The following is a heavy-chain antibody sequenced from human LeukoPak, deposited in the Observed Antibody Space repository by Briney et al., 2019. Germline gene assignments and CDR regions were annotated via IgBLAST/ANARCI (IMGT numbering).Heavy chain of an antibody. J-gene: IGHJ3*02. Sequence: SETLSLTCTVSGVSISSYYWSWIRQPPGKGLEWIGYIYYSGSINYNPSLKSRVTISVDTSKNQFSLKLSSVTAADTAVYYCAREPYYYGSGSKGSGAFDIWGQGTMVTVSS. CDR3: AREPYYYGSGSKGSGAFDI. V-gene: IGHV4-59*13. CDR1: GVSISSYY. CDR2: IYYSGSI. D-gene: IGHD3-10*01.